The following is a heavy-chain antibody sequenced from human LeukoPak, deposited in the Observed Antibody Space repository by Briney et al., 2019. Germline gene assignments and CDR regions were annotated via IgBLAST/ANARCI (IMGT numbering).Heavy chain of an antibody. V-gene: IGHV3-23*01. CDR1: GFTFSTYA. Sequence: GGSLRLSCAASGFTFSTYAMSWVRQAPGRGLEWVSTISGSGGSAYYAESVKGRFTISRDNSRNTLYLQMSSLRAEDTAMYYCARTYDSSGYYPDYWGQGTLVTVSS. CDR3: ARTYDSSGYYPDY. J-gene: IGHJ4*02. CDR2: ISGSGGSA. D-gene: IGHD3-22*01.